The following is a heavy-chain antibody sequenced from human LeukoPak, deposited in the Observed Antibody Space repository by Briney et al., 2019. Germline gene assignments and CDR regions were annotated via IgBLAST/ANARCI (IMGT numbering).Heavy chain of an antibody. J-gene: IGHJ3*02. CDR1: GFIFSSYS. D-gene: IGHD6-13*01. V-gene: IGHV3-48*01. Sequence: GGSLRLSCAASGFIFSSYSMNWVRQAPGKGLEWISYISGGGGNIHYADSVEGRFTISRDNAKNSVYLQMNSLRAEDTAVYYCARGYSSSWYGDAFDIWGQGTMVTVSS. CDR2: ISGGGGNI. CDR3: ARGYSSSWYGDAFDI.